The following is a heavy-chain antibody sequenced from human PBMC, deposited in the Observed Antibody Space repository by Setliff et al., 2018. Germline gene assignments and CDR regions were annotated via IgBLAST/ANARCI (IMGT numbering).Heavy chain of an antibody. J-gene: IGHJ4*02. Sequence: SETLSLTCAVYGASFSDTYWSWIRQPPGKGLEWIGDINYLGNTNYNPSLKTRVTISVDTSKNQFSLKLSSVTAADTAVYYCARQTGEQLVDYWGQGTLVTV. CDR2: INYLGNT. CDR3: ARQTGEQLVDY. CDR1: GASFSDTY. D-gene: IGHD6-6*01. V-gene: IGHV4-34*01.